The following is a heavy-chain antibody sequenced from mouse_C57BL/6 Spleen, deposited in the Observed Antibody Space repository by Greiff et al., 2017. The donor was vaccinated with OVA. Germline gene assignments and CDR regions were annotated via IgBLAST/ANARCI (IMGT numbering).Heavy chain of an antibody. V-gene: IGHV2-2*01. CDR2: IWSGGST. Sequence: VQVVESGPGLVQPSQSLSITCTVSGFSLTSYGVHWVRQSPGKGLEWLGVIWSGGSTDYNAAFISRLSISKDNSKSQVFFKMNSLQADDTAIYYCARVVTTWYFDVWGTGTTVTVSS. D-gene: IGHD2-2*01. CDR3: ARVVTTWYFDV. CDR1: GFSLTSYG. J-gene: IGHJ1*03.